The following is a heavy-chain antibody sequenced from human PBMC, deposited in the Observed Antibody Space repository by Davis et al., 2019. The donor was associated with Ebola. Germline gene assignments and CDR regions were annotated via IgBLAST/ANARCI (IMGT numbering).Heavy chain of an antibody. Sequence: PGGSLRLSCAASAFSFSSVWMAWVRLAPGKGLEWVSGISAGGGYTCYADSGKGRFTISRDNSKNTLYRQMNSLRAEDTAVFYCVQLYFDYWGPGTLVTVSS. CDR1: AFSFSSVW. CDR2: ISAGGGYT. CDR3: VQLYFDY. V-gene: IGHV3-23*01. J-gene: IGHJ4*02.